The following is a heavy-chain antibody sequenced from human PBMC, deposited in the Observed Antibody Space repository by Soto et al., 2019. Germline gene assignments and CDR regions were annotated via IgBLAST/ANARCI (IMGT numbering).Heavy chain of an antibody. CDR3: ARDSPPVDY. J-gene: IGHJ4*02. V-gene: IGHV1-69*13. CDR2: ISPIFGKT. Sequence: SVKVSCKASGGTFSSSSISWVRQAPGQGLEWMGGISPIFGKTNYTQKLQGRVTITADASTSTAYMELSSLRSDDTAVYYCARDSPPVDYWGQG. CDR1: GGTFSSSS.